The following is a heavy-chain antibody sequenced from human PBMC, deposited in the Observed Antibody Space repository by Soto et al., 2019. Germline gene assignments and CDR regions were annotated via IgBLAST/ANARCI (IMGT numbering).Heavy chain of an antibody. CDR3: AADPYYYASGY. CDR1: GFSFSAHY. V-gene: IGHV3-11*01. D-gene: IGHD3-10*01. J-gene: IGHJ4*02. Sequence: GGSLRLSCAASGFSFSAHYMTWIRQAPGKGLEWLSYISSSGGTIYYADSVKGRFTVSRDNARNSLYLLLSSLRADDTAVYYCAADPYYYASGYWGQGTLVTVSS. CDR2: ISSSGGTI.